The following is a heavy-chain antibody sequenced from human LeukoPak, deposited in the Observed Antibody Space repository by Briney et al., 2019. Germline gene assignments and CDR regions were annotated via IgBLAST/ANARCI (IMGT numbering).Heavy chain of an antibody. CDR3: ASSGSYRFDY. J-gene: IGHJ4*02. V-gene: IGHV3-48*02. CDR1: GFTFSSYS. Sequence: GGSLRLSCAASGFTFSSYSMNWVRQAPGKGLEWVSHITASGTAMFYADSLKGRFTISRDNAKNSLYLPMNSLREEDTAVYYCASSGSYRFDYWGQGTLVTVSS. CDR2: ITASGTAM. D-gene: IGHD1-26*01.